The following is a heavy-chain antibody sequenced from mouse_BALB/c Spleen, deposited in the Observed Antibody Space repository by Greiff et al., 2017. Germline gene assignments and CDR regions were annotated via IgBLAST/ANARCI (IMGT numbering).Heavy chain of an antibody. J-gene: IGHJ4*01. Sequence: EVQLVESGGGLVQPGGSRKLSCAASGFTFSSFGMHWVRQAPEKGLEWVAYISSGSSTIYYADTVKGRFTISRDNPKNTLFLQMTSLRSEDTAMYYCARGKNYDYDGYYAMDYWGQGTSVTVSS. V-gene: IGHV5-17*02. D-gene: IGHD2-4*01. CDR2: ISSGSSTI. CDR1: GFTFSSFG. CDR3: ARGKNYDYDGYYAMDY.